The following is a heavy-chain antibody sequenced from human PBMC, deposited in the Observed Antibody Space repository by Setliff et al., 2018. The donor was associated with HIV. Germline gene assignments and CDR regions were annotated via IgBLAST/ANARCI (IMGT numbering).Heavy chain of an antibody. Sequence: LRLSCAASGFTFSTYAMTWVRQAPGKGLEWVSSISSSGGTTYFADTVKGRFTISRDNAKKSLYLQMNGLRADDTAVYYCARDTMWAFDIWGQGTLVTVSS. CDR2: ISSSGGTT. CDR1: GFTFSTYA. J-gene: IGHJ3*02. CDR3: ARDTMWAFDI. D-gene: IGHD3-10*02. V-gene: IGHV3-23*01.